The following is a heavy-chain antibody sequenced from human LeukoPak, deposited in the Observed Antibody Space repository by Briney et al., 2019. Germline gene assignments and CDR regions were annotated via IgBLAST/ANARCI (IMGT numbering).Heavy chain of an antibody. CDR1: GFTFSTYA. J-gene: IGHJ6*03. CDR2: ISGSGGGT. CDR3: AKNRGAGSHYYYHMNV. V-gene: IGHV3-23*01. Sequence: GGSQRLSCAASGFTFSTYAMSWVRQAAGKGLEWVSLISGSGGGTYYADSVKGRFTISRDNSKNTLYLQLNSLRVEDTAVYYCAKNRGAGSHYYYHMNVRGKGTTVTVSS. D-gene: IGHD1-26*01.